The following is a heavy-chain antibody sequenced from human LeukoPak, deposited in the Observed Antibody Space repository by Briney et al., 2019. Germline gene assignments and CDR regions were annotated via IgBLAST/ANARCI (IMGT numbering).Heavy chain of an antibody. CDR3: ARQGEKNFFGDPADY. Sequence: GESLKISCKGSGYSFTSYWIGWVRQMPGKVLEWMGIIYPGDSDTRYSPSFQGQVTISADKSISTAYLQWSSLKASDTAMYYCARQGEKNFFGDPADYWGQGTLVTVSS. V-gene: IGHV5-51*01. D-gene: IGHD3-10*01. CDR1: GYSFTSYW. J-gene: IGHJ4*02. CDR2: IYPGDSDT.